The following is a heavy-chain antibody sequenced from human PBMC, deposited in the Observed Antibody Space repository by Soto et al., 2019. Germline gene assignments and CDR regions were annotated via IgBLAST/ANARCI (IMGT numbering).Heavy chain of an antibody. CDR3: ARYFRGSGRYFFDY. D-gene: IGHD6-19*01. CDR2: INQDGSGT. V-gene: IGHV3-7*03. CDR1: GFTFISSF. J-gene: IGHJ4*02. Sequence: LRLSCVASGFTFISSFICWVRQAAGKGLEWVANINQDGSGTYYVDSVKGRFTISRDNAKNSLYLQMNSLRAEDTAVYYCARYFRGSGRYFFDYWGQGTLVTVSS.